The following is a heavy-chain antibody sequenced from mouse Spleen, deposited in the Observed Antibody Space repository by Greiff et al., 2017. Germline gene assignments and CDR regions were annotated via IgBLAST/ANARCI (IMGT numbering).Heavy chain of an antibody. CDR3: TTDIFTTATRFAY. CDR1: GFNIKDDY. Sequence: DVQLQESGAELVRPGASVKLSCTASGFNIKDDYMHWVKQRPEQGLEWIGWIDPENGDTEYASKFQGKATITADTSSNTAYLQLSSLTSEDTAVYYCTTDIFTTATRFAYWGQGTLVTVSA. V-gene: IGHV14-4*01. CDR2: IDPENGDT. J-gene: IGHJ3*01. D-gene: IGHD1-2*01.